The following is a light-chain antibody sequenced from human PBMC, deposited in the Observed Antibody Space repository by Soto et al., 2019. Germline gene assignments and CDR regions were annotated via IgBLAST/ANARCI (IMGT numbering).Light chain of an antibody. CDR2: DAS. V-gene: IGKV3-15*01. CDR1: QSVSNS. CDR3: QQYNYWPPWT. Sequence: ILMTQSPATLSVSPGERATLSCRASQSVSNSLDWYQQKPGQAPRLLIYDASTRATGIPARFSGSGSGTEFNLTISGLQSEDFAVYYCQQYNYWPPWTFGQGTKVEIK. J-gene: IGKJ1*01.